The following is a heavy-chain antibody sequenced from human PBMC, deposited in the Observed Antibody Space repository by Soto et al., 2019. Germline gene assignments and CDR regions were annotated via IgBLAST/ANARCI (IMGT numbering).Heavy chain of an antibody. V-gene: IGHV1-8*01. CDR2: INPNSGNI. CDR1: GNTFTSYD. Sequence: ASVKVSCKASGNTFTSYDINWVRQATGHGLEWMGWINPNSGNIGYAQKFQGRVTITRDTAIRTAYMEVSRLRSDDTAVYYCARGRASGSYYLLDYWGQGTLVTVSS. J-gene: IGHJ4*02. CDR3: ARGRASGSYYLLDY. D-gene: IGHD3-10*01.